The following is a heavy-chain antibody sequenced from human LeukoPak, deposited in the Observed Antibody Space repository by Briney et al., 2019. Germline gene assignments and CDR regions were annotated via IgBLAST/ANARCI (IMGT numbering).Heavy chain of an antibody. CDR3: ARDGSLGPGYFDY. V-gene: IGHV3-7*03. J-gene: IGHJ4*02. CDR1: GFTFGSYW. Sequence: PGGSLRLSCAASGFTFGSYWMSWVRQAPGKGLEWVANIKQDGSEKYYVDSVKGRFTISRDNAKNSLYLQMNSLRAEDTAVYYCARDGSLGPGYFDYWGQGTLVTVSS. CDR2: IKQDGSEK. D-gene: IGHD1-14*01.